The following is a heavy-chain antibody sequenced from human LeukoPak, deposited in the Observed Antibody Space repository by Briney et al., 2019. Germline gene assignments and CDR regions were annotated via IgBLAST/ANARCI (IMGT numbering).Heavy chain of an antibody. V-gene: IGHV4-34*01. D-gene: IGHD3-16*02. CDR1: GGSFSGYY. J-gene: IGHJ4*02. CDR2: INHSGST. CDR3: ARRLNDYVWGSYRYHFDY. Sequence: SETLSLTCAVYGGSFSGYYWSWISQPPGKGLEWIGEINHSGSTNYNPSLKSRVTISVDTSTNQFSLKLSSVTAADTAVYYCARRLNDYVWGSYRYHFDYWGQGTLVTVSS.